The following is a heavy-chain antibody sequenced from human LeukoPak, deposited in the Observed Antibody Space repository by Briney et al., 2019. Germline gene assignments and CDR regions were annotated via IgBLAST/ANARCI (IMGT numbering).Heavy chain of an antibody. CDR1: AGSISSSNYY. Sequence: SETLSLTCTVSAGSISSSNYYWGWIRQPPGKGLEWIVSIYYSGSTHYNSSLKSRVTISVDTSKKQFSLKLSSVTAADTAVYYCARGRPDGSGSYYKFDPWGQGTLVTVSS. CDR2: IYYSGST. J-gene: IGHJ5*02. CDR3: ARGRPDGSGSYYKFDP. D-gene: IGHD3-10*01. V-gene: IGHV4-39*01.